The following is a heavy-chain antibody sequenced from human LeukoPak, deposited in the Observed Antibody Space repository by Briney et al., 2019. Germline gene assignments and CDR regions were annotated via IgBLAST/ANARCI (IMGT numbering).Heavy chain of an antibody. CDR3: ARGPSEVLKTYYYDSSGYLPSAPFDY. Sequence: ASVKVSCKASGYTFTSYAMHWVRQAPGQRLEWMGWINAGNGNTKYSQKFQGRVTITRDTSASTAYMELSSLRAEDTAVYYCARGPSEVLKTYYYDSSGYLPSAPFDYWGQGTLVTVSS. CDR1: GYTFTSYA. V-gene: IGHV1-3*01. J-gene: IGHJ4*02. CDR2: INAGNGNT. D-gene: IGHD3-22*01.